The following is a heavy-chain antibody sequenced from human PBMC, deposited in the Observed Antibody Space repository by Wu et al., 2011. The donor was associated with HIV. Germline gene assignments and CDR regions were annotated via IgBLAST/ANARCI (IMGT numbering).Heavy chain of an antibody. CDR2: ISAYNGNT. J-gene: IGHJ4*02. V-gene: IGHV1-18*01. Sequence: QVQLVQSGAEVKKPGASVEVSCKASGYTFTSYGISWVRQAPGQGLEWMGWISAYNGNTNYAQKLQGRVTMTTDTSTSTAYMELRSLRSDDTAVYYCARDLPPYYYGSGSRCFDYWGQGTLVTVSS. CDR3: ARDLPPYYYGSGSRCFDY. D-gene: IGHD3-10*01. CDR1: GYTFTSYG.